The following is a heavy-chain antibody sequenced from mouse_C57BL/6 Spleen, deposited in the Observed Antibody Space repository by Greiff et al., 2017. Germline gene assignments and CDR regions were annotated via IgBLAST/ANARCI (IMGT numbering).Heavy chain of an antibody. D-gene: IGHD2-4*01. V-gene: IGHV1-64*01. CDR3: HYDYDEGIYAMDY. CDR1: GYTFTSYW. CDR2: IHPNSGST. Sequence: QVQLQQPGAELVKPGASVKLSCKASGYTFTSYWMHWVKQRPGQGLEWIGMIHPNSGSTNYNEKFTSKATLTVDKSSSTAYMQLSSLTSEDSAVYYCHYDYDEGIYAMDYWGQGTSVTVSS. J-gene: IGHJ4*01.